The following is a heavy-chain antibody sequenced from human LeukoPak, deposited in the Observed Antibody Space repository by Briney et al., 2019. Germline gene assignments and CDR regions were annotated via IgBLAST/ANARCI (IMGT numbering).Heavy chain of an antibody. J-gene: IGHJ4*02. D-gene: IGHD4-11*01. CDR2: IYYSGST. Sequence: SETLSLTCTVSGGSISSSSYYWGWIRQPPGKGLEWIGTIYYSGSTYYNPSLKSRVTISVDASKNQFSLKLSSVTAADTAVYYCASRYDYSNYIDYWGQGTLVTVSS. CDR3: ASRYDYSNYIDY. V-gene: IGHV4-39*01. CDR1: GGSISSSSYY.